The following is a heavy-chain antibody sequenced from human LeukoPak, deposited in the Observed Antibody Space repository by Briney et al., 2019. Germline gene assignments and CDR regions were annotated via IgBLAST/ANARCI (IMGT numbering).Heavy chain of an antibody. CDR3: ARAHSSSWYQGWFDP. V-gene: IGHV1-3*03. CDR2: INAGNGNT. CDR1: GYTFTSYA. Sequence: ASVKVSCKASGYTFTSYAMHWVRQAPGQRLEWMGWINAGNGNTKYSQEFQGRVTITRDTSASTAYMELSSLRSEDMAVYYCARAHSSSWYQGWFDPWGQGTLVTVSS. J-gene: IGHJ5*02. D-gene: IGHD6-13*01.